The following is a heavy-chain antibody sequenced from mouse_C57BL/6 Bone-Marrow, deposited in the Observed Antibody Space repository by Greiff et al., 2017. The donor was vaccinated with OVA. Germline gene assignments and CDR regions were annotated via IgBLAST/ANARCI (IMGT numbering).Heavy chain of an antibody. CDR1: GFTFSDYY. J-gene: IGHJ4*01. CDR2: ISNGGGST. Sequence: EVQGVESGGGLVQPGGSLKLSCAASGFTFSDYYMYWVRQTPEKRLEWVAYISNGGGSTYYPDTVKGRFTISRDNAKNTLYLQMSRLKSEDTAMYYCAGLRRGGFYAMDYWGQGTSVTVSS. CDR3: AGLRRGGFYAMDY. D-gene: IGHD2-4*01. V-gene: IGHV5-12*01.